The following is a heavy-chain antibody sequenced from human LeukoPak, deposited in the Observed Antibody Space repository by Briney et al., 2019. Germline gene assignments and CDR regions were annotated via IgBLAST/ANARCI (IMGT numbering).Heavy chain of an antibody. D-gene: IGHD3-10*01. J-gene: IGHJ4*02. V-gene: IGHV1-69*04. CDR3: AREIYYGSGSFFPYYFDY. CDR2: IIPILGIA. CDR1: GGTFSSYA. Sequence: SVKVSCKASGGTFSSYAISWVRQAPGQGLEWMGRIIPILGIANYAQKFQGRVTITADKSTSTAYMELSSLRSEDTAVYYCAREIYYGSGSFFPYYFDYWGQGTLVTVSS.